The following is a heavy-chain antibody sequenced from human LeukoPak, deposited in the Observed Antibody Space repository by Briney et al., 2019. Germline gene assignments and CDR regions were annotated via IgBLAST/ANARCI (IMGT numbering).Heavy chain of an antibody. V-gene: IGHV3-48*03. CDR1: RHTLSNFQ. J-gene: IGHJ6*02. CDR2: ISSSGSTI. CDR3: ARGGILPGAPGYYCMDV. D-gene: IGHD3-9*01. Sequence: GGSLILSFGAPRHTLSNFQMDWVPQAPGKGLERFSYISSSGSTIFYAESVKGRITISTDNAKSSVYLQMSSLRSEDTAVYYCARGGILPGAPGYYCMDVWGQGTTVTVSS.